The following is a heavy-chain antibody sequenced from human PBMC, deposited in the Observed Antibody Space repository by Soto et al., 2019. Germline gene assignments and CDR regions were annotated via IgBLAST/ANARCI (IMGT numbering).Heavy chain of an antibody. CDR1: GGSISSGDYY. Sequence: PSETLSLTCTVSGGSISSGDYYWSWIRQPPGKGLEWIGYIYYSGSTYYNPSLKSRVTISVDTSRNQFSLKLSSVTAADTAVYYCARDGRYYDFWSGYYNFWGYYGMDVWGQGTTVTVS. CDR2: IYYSGST. J-gene: IGHJ6*02. D-gene: IGHD3-3*01. CDR3: ARDGRYYDFWSGYYNFWGYYGMDV. V-gene: IGHV4-30-4*01.